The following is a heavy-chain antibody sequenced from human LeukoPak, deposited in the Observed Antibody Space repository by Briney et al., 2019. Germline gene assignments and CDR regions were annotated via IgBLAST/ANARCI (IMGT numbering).Heavy chain of an antibody. CDR2: INPNSGAT. CDR3: ARQPGYCSGGRCFGRRFVP. D-gene: IGHD2-15*01. CDR1: GYTFTDTY. J-gene: IGHJ5*02. Sequence: ASVMVSCKASGYTFTDTYVHWGRQAPGQGLEWMGWINPNSGATNYPQKFQGRVTITRDTSANTAYMELTRLRSDDTAVYYCARQPGYCSGGRCFGRRFVPWGQGTLVTVSS. V-gene: IGHV1-2*02.